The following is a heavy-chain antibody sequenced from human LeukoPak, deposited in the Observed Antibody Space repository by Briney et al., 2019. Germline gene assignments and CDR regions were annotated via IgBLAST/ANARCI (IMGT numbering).Heavy chain of an antibody. D-gene: IGHD6-6*01. Sequence: ASVKVSCKASGGTFSSYAISWVRQAPGQGLEWMGGIIPIFGTANYAQKFQGRVTITADESTSTAYMELSSLRSENTAVYYCARTVVQSSSSPYYYGMDVWGQGTTVTVSS. CDR2: IIPIFGTA. J-gene: IGHJ6*02. V-gene: IGHV1-69*13. CDR1: GGTFSSYA. CDR3: ARTVVQSSSSPYYYGMDV.